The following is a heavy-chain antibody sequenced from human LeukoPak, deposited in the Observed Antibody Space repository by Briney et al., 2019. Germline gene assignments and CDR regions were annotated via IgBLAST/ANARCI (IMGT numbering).Heavy chain of an antibody. D-gene: IGHD4-23*01. CDR2: IYPGDSDT. V-gene: IGHV5-51*01. J-gene: IGHJ4*02. Sequence: RAGESLQISCKGSGYSFTSYWIGWVRQLPGKGLEWMGIIYPGDSDTRYSPSFQGQVTISADKSITTAYLQWSSLKASDTAIYYCARHLPSDGNSWASVDYWGQGTLVTVSS. CDR1: GYSFTSYW. CDR3: ARHLPSDGNSWASVDY.